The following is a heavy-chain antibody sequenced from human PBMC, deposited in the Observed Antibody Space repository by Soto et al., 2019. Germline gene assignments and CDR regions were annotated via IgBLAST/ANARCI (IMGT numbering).Heavy chain of an antibody. CDR1: GGTFSSYA. Sequence: QVQLVQSGAEVKKPGSSVKVSCKASGGTFSSYAISWVRQAPGQGLEWMGGIIPIFGTANYAQKFQGRVTITADESTSTAYMELSSLRSEDTAVYYCARDHYDILTGYSPQTTQRRHYYGMDVWGQGTTVTVSS. V-gene: IGHV1-69*01. J-gene: IGHJ6*02. D-gene: IGHD3-9*01. CDR2: IIPIFGTA. CDR3: ARDHYDILTGYSPQTTQRRHYYGMDV.